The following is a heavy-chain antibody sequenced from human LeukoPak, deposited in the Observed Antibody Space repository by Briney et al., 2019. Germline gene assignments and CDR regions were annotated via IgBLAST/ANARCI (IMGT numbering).Heavy chain of an antibody. CDR2: IKEDGSEK. CDR3: AREEYDSSGYDY. J-gene: IGHJ4*02. Sequence: GGSLRLSCAASGFTFSSYWMSWVRQAPGKGLEWVANIKEDGSEKYYVDSVKGRFTISRDNTKNSLYLQMASLRAEDTAVYYCAREEYDSSGYDYWGQGILVTVPS. D-gene: IGHD3-22*01. V-gene: IGHV3-7*01. CDR1: GFTFSSYW.